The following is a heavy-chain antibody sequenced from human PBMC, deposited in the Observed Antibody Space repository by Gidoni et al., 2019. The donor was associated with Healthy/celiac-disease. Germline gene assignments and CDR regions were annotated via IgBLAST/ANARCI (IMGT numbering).Heavy chain of an antibody. CDR1: GFTFDDYA. CDR2: ISWNSGSI. CDR3: AKDMGSVYYYYYYMDV. Sequence: EVQLVESGGGLVQPGRSLRLSCAASGFTFDDYAMHWVRQAPGKGLEWVSGISWNSGSIGYADSVKGRFTISRDNAKNSLYLQMNSLRAEDTALYYCAKDMGSVYYYYYYMDVWGKGTTVTVSS. J-gene: IGHJ6*03. V-gene: IGHV3-9*01. D-gene: IGHD3-10*01.